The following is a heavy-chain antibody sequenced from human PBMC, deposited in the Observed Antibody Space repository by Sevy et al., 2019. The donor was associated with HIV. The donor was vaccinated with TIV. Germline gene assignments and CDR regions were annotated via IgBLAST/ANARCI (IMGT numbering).Heavy chain of an antibody. Sequence: GGSLRLSCVVSTFTFSDYYMTWIRQAPGKGLEWISHIIPGGTITSHADSVKVRFTISRDNAKNSRYLQMNSLRAEDTAVYYCARVRYNYGSYYFDYWGQGTLVTVSS. CDR1: TFTFSDYY. CDR2: IIPGGTIT. CDR3: ARVRYNYGSYYFDY. V-gene: IGHV3-11*01. D-gene: IGHD5-18*01. J-gene: IGHJ4*02.